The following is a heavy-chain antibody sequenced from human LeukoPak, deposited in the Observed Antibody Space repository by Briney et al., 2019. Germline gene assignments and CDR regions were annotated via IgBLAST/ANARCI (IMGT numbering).Heavy chain of an antibody. J-gene: IGHJ3*02. CDR3: ARGSRMYYSRDAFDI. Sequence: PSETLSLTCTVSGGSISSSSYYWGWIRQPPGKGLEWIGSIYHSGSTYYNPSLKSRVTISVDTSKNQFSLKLSSVTAADTAVYYCARGSRMYYSRDAFDIWGQGTMVTVPS. CDR1: GGSISSSSYY. CDR2: IYHSGST. V-gene: IGHV4-39*07. D-gene: IGHD3-10*01.